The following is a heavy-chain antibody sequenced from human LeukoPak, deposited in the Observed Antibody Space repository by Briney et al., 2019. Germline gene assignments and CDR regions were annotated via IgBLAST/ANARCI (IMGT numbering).Heavy chain of an antibody. CDR2: SMPLFGTA. J-gene: IGHJ5*02. V-gene: IGHV1-69*01. Sequence: ASVKVSCKTSGGTLNNSAISWVRQAPGQGLEWLGGSMPLFGTAGYAQKFQGSVTITQNESTRTVYLELTSLTSDDTAVYYCARDVHGDYGSGWFDPWGQGTLVSVSS. CDR3: ARDVHGDYGSGWFDP. CDR1: GGTLNNSA. D-gene: IGHD4-17*01.